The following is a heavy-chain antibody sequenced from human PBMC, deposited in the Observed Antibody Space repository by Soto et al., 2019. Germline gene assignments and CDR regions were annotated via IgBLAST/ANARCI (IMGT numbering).Heavy chain of an antibody. Sequence: GGSLRLSCAASGFTFSSYSMNWVRQAPGKGLEWVSYISSSSSTIYYADSVKGRFTISRDNAKNSLYLQMNSLRAEDTAVYYCSLVRYYYGSGSYDYWGQGTLIPVSS. J-gene: IGHJ4*02. V-gene: IGHV3-48*01. CDR1: GFTFSSYS. D-gene: IGHD3-10*01. CDR3: SLVRYYYGSGSYDY. CDR2: ISSSSSTI.